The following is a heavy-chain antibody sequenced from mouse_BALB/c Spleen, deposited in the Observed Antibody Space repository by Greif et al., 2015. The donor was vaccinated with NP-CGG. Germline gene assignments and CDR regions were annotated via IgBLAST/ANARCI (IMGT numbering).Heavy chain of an antibody. CDR3: ARDGYLDY. CDR2: IRNKANGYTT. Sequence: EVQVVESGGGLVQPGDSLRLSCATSGFTFTDYYMSWVRQPPGKALEWLGFIRNKANGYTTEYSASVKGRFTISRDNSQSILYLQMNTLRAEDSATYYCARDGYLDYWGQGTTLTVSS. J-gene: IGHJ2*01. CDR1: GFTFTDYY. V-gene: IGHV7-3*02.